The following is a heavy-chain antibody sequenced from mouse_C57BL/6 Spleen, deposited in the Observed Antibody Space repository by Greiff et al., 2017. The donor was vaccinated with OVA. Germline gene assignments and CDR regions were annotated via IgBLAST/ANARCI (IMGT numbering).Heavy chain of an antibody. CDR3: TIITDYFDY. CDR1: GFTFSNYW. D-gene: IGHD1-3*01. Sequence: EVKLVESGGGLVQPGGSMKLSCVASGFTFSNYWMNWVRQSPEKGLEWVAQIRLKSDNYATHYAESVKGRFTISRDDSKSSVYLQMNNLRAEDTGIYYCTIITDYFDYWGQGTTLTVSS. V-gene: IGHV6-3*01. J-gene: IGHJ2*01. CDR2: IRLKSDNYAT.